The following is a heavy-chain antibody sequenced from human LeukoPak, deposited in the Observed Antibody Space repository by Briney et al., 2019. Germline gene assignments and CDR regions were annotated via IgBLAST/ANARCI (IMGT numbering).Heavy chain of an antibody. CDR2: ISGSGGST. CDR1: GFTFSSYA. Sequence: GGPLRLSCAASGFTFSSYAMSWVRQAPGKGLEWVSAISGSGGSTYYADSVKGRFTISRDNSKNTLYLQMNSLRAEDTAVYYCAKDLRRYSYGSIDYWGQGTLVTVSS. CDR3: AKDLRRYSYGSIDY. D-gene: IGHD5-18*01. V-gene: IGHV3-23*01. J-gene: IGHJ4*02.